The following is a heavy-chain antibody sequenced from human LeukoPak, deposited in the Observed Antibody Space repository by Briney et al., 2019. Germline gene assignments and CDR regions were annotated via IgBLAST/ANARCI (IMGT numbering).Heavy chain of an antibody. D-gene: IGHD6-19*01. CDR3: ARDKEQWLVDAFDI. Sequence: GASVKVSCKASGYTFTSYYMHWVRQAPGQGLEWMGWISPYNGNTNFAQKFQGRVTMTTDTSTSTVYMELRSLRSDDAAVYYCARDKEQWLVDAFDIWGQGTMVTVSS. J-gene: IGHJ3*02. CDR2: ISPYNGNT. V-gene: IGHV1-18*04. CDR1: GYTFTSYY.